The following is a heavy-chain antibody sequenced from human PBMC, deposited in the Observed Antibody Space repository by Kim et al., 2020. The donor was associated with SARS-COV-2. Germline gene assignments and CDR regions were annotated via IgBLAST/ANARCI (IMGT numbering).Heavy chain of an antibody. CDR1: GFTFSDHD. V-gene: IGHV3-72*01. Sequence: GGSLRLSCVVSGFTFSDHDMDWVRQAPGKGLEWVGRIRNRANTYISEYAASVKCRFTIARDNSKNSLHLQMNSLKTEDTAVYYCASGGDCINGVCYRGIDHWGQGTQVTVSS. D-gene: IGHD2-8*01. J-gene: IGHJ4*02. CDR2: IRNRANTYIS. CDR3: ASGGDCINGVCYRGIDH.